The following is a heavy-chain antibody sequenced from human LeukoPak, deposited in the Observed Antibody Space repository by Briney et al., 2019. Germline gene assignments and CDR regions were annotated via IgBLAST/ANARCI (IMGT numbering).Heavy chain of an antibody. Sequence: GGSLRLSCAASGFTFSSYAMHWVRQAPGKGLEYVSAISSNGGSTYYANSVKGRFTISRDNSKNTLYLQMGSLRAEDMAVYHCARDGVRYYDFWSGSNWFDPWGQGTLVTVSS. V-gene: IGHV3-64*01. D-gene: IGHD3-3*01. CDR1: GFTFSSYA. CDR3: ARDGVRYYDFWSGSNWFDP. CDR2: ISSNGGST. J-gene: IGHJ5*02.